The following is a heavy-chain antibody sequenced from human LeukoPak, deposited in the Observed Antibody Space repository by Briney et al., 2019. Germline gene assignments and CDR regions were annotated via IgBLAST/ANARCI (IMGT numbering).Heavy chain of an antibody. CDR3: ARVYRIAVAGTGGGYYYYGMDV. J-gene: IGHJ6*02. Sequence: VASVKVSCKASGYTFTSYGISWVRQAPGQGLEWMGWISAYNGNTNYAQKLQGRVTMTTDTPTSTAYMELRSLRSDDTAVYYCARVYRIAVAGTGGGYYYYGMDVWGQGTTVTVSS. D-gene: IGHD6-19*01. CDR2: ISAYNGNT. CDR1: GYTFTSYG. V-gene: IGHV1-18*01.